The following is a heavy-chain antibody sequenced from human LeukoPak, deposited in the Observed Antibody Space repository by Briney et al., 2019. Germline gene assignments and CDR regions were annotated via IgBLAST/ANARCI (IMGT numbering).Heavy chain of an antibody. D-gene: IGHD6-6*01. Sequence: SETLSLTCTVSGGSISSYYWSWIRQPAGKGLEWIGRIYTSGSTNYNPSLKSRVTMSVDTSKNQFSLKLSSVTAADTAGYYCARLGKVSIGNSYVMDVWGQGTTVTVSS. CDR1: GGSISSYY. V-gene: IGHV4-4*07. CDR2: IYTSGST. J-gene: IGHJ6*02. CDR3: ARLGKVSIGNSYVMDV.